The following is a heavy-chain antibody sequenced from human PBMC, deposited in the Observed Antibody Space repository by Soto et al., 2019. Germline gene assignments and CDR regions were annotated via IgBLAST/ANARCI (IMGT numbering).Heavy chain of an antibody. CDR3: AKARLLLWFGSDNNRGMDV. Sequence: EVQLLESGGGLVQPGGSLRLSCAASGFTFSRYAMSWVRQAPGKGLEWVSAISGSGGSTYYADSVKGRFTISRDNSKNTLYLQMNSLRAEDTAVYYCAKARLLLWFGSDNNRGMDVWGQGTTVTVSS. CDR2: ISGSGGST. D-gene: IGHD3-10*01. V-gene: IGHV3-23*01. J-gene: IGHJ6*02. CDR1: GFTFSRYA.